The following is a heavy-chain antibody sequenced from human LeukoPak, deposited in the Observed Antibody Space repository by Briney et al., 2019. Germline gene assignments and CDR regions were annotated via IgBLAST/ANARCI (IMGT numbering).Heavy chain of an antibody. Sequence: GGSLRLSCAASGFTFSSDAMHWVRQAPGKGLEWVAIISYDGSNKYYADSVKGRFTISRDNSKNTLYLQMNSLRAEDTAVYYCARDLGYNLLGFYYYGMDVWGQGTTVTVSS. V-gene: IGHV3-30-3*01. CDR2: ISYDGSNK. D-gene: IGHD5-24*01. CDR1: GFTFSSDA. J-gene: IGHJ6*02. CDR3: ARDLGYNLLGFYYYGMDV.